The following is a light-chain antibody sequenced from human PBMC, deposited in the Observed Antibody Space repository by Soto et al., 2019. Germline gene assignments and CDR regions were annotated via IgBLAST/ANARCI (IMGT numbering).Light chain of an antibody. J-gene: IGKJ5*01. CDR2: DAS. V-gene: IGKV1-5*01. CDR3: QQYNTYAT. Sequence: DIQLTQSPSTLSAAVGDSVTITCRASQNIRNLLAWYQPKPGQAPKPLIYDASTLETGVPSSFSGSGSGSEFNFTITGPQPDDFATYFCQQYNTYATFGQGTRLEIK. CDR1: QNIRNL.